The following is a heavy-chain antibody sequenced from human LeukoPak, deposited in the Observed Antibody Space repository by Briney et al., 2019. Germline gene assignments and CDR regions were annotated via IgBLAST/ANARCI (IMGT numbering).Heavy chain of an antibody. CDR2: ISGSGGST. J-gene: IGHJ4*02. CDR1: GFTFSSYA. V-gene: IGHV3-23*01. Sequence: PGGSLRLSCAASGFTFSSYAVSWVRQAPGKGLEWVSAISGSGGSTYYADSVMGRFTISRDNSKNTLYVQMNSLRAEDTAVYYCAKDPQLVTGYYFDYWGQGTLVTVSS. CDR3: AKDPQLVTGYYFDY. D-gene: IGHD6-13*01.